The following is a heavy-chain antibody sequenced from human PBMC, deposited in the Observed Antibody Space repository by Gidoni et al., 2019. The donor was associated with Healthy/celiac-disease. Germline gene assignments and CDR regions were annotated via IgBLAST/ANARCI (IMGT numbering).Heavy chain of an antibody. Sequence: QVQLVQSGAEGKKPGASVKVSCKASGYTFPSYGISWVRQAPGQGLEWMGWISAYNGNTNYAQKLQGRVTMTTDTSTSTAYMELRSLRSDDTAVYYCARDLAVAGTEGWFDPWGQGTLVTVSS. V-gene: IGHV1-18*01. J-gene: IGHJ5*02. CDR2: ISAYNGNT. CDR1: GYTFPSYG. CDR3: ARDLAVAGTEGWFDP. D-gene: IGHD6-19*01.